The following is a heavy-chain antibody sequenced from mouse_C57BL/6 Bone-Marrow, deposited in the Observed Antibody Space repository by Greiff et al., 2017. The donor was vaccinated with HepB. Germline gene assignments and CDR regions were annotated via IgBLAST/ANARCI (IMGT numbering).Heavy chain of an antibody. CDR2: ISSGSSTI. CDR3: ARQTTVVATDYYAMDY. D-gene: IGHD1-1*01. J-gene: IGHJ4*01. CDR1: GFTFSDYG. V-gene: IGHV5-17*01. Sequence: EVNVVESGGGLVKPGGSLKLSCAASGFTFSDYGMHWVRQAPEKGLEWVAYISSGSSTIYYADTVKGRFTISRDNAKNTLFLQMTSLRSEDTAMYYCARQTTVVATDYYAMDYWGQGTSVTVSS.